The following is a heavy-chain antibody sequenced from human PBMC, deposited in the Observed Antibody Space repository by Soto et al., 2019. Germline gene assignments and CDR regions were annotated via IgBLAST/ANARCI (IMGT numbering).Heavy chain of an antibody. CDR2: IYWDDDK. V-gene: IGHV2-5*02. CDR1: GFSLTTVGMG. J-gene: IGHJ3*02. D-gene: IGHD3-10*02. Sequence: SGPTLVNPTQTLTLTCTFSGFSLTTVGMGVGWIRQPPGKALDWLGIIYWDDDKRYSPSLNGRVTFIKDTSKNQVVLTMTNMDPVDTATYYCAHRNSRMFALDIWGQGTLVTVSS. CDR3: AHRNSRMFALDI.